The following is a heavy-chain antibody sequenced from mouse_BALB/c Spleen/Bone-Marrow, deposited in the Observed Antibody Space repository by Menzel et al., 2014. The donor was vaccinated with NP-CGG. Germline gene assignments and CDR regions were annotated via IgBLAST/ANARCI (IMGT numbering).Heavy chain of an antibody. D-gene: IGHD1-1*01. CDR2: ISSGSSTV. CDR3: ARSGSSSGYFDY. CDR1: GFTFSSFG. V-gene: IGHV5-17*02. Sequence: EVKLVESGGGLVQPGGSRKLSCAASGFTFSSFGMHWVRQAPEKGLEWVAYISSGSSTVYYADKVMGRFTISRDNPKNTLFLQMPSLRSEDTAMYYCARSGSSSGYFDYWGQGTTLTVSS. J-gene: IGHJ2*01.